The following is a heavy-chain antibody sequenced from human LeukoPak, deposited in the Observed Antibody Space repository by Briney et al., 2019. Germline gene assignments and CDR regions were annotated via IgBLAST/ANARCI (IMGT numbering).Heavy chain of an antibody. CDR1: GFTFSSYT. CDR3: VREAAATLFDY. J-gene: IGHJ4*02. V-gene: IGHV3-21*01. D-gene: IGHD1-26*01. Sequence: PGGSLRLSCAASGFTFSSYTMNWVRQAPGKGLEWVAAISSSSRDIFYADSVKGRFSISRDNTHNSLSLRMNSLGAEDTAAYYCVREAAATLFDYWGQGTLVTVSS. CDR2: ISSSSRDI.